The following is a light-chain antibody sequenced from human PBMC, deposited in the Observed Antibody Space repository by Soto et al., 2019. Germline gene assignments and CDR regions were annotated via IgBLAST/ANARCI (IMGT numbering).Light chain of an antibody. V-gene: IGKV4-1*01. J-gene: IGKJ1*01. Sequence: DFVMTQSPDSLAVSLGERATINCKSSQSVLYSSNNKNYLAWYQQKKGQTPKMLIYWASTRESGVPDRFSGSGSGTDFTLTISRLQAEDVEVYYCQQYYSTPWTFGQGTKVDIK. CDR3: QQYYSTPWT. CDR2: WAS. CDR1: QSVLYSSNNKNY.